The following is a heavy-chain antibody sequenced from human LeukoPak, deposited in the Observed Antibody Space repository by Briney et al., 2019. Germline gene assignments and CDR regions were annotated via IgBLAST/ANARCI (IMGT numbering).Heavy chain of an antibody. D-gene: IGHD3-22*01. CDR3: ARDGSESPDSSGYFDY. CDR1: GFTFSSYA. Sequence: PGGSLRLSCAASGFTFSSYAMHWVRQAPGKGLEWVAVISYDGSNKYYADSVKGRFTISRDNSKNTLYLRMNSLRAEDTAVYYCARDGSESPDSSGYFDYWGQGTLVTVSS. V-gene: IGHV3-30*04. J-gene: IGHJ4*02. CDR2: ISYDGSNK.